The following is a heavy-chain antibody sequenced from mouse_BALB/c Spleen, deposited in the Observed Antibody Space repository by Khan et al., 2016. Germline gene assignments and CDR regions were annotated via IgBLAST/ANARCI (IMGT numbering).Heavy chain of an antibody. CDR2: ISYSGGA. Sequence: EVQLQESGPSLVKPSQTLSLTCSVTGDSITSGYWNWIRKFPGNKLDYMGYISYSGGAYYNPSLKSRIAITRDTAKTQHYLQLNSVTTEETATYDCARYRGDWYFDFWGAGTTVTVSS. J-gene: IGHJ1*01. V-gene: IGHV3-8*02. CDR3: ARYRGDWYFDF. CDR1: GDSITSGY.